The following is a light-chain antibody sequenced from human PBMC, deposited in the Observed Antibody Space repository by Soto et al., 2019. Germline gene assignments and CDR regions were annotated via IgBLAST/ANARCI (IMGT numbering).Light chain of an antibody. Sequence: EIVTTQSPATLSVSPGERATLSCRASQSVSSNLAWYQQKPGQAPRLLIYGASTRATGIPARFSGSGSGTEFTLTISSLQSEDFAVYYCQQYNNWPTWTFGQGTKVDI. CDR2: GAS. J-gene: IGKJ1*01. CDR1: QSVSSN. CDR3: QQYNNWPTWT. V-gene: IGKV3-15*01.